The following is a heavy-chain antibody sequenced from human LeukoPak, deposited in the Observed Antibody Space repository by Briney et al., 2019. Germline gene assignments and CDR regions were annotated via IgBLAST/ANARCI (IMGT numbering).Heavy chain of an antibody. J-gene: IGHJ4*02. D-gene: IGHD3-16*02. V-gene: IGHV1-2*06. CDR3: ARDEYDYVWGSYRRIDY. CDR2: INPNSGGT. Sequence: GASVKVSCKASGYTFTGYYMHWVRQAPGQGLEWMGRINPNSGGTNYAQKFQGRVTMTRDTSTSTAYMELSRLRSDDTAVYYCARDEYDYVWGSYRRIDYWGQGTLVTVSS. CDR1: GYTFTGYY.